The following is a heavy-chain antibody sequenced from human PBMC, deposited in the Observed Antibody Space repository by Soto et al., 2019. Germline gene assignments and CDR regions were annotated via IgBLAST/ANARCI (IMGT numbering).Heavy chain of an antibody. Sequence: EVQLVESGGGVVTPGGSLTLSCAASGFTFANAWMNWVRQAPGKGLEWVGRIRSSSDGGTTDYAAPVKGRFTFSRDDSKNTLFLHMNSLKTEDTAVYYCTTSIFGVVTAHWGQGTLVTVS. CDR3: TTSIFGVVTAH. CDR2: IRSSSDGGTT. J-gene: IGHJ4*02. D-gene: IGHD3-3*01. CDR1: GFTFANAW. V-gene: IGHV3-15*07.